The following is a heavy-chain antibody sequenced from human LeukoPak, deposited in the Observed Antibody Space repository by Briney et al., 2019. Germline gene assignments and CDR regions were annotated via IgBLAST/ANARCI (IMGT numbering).Heavy chain of an antibody. CDR3: AKGPLALPPHILTGYYRVLAFDI. D-gene: IGHD3-9*01. Sequence: ESLSLSCAASGFTFTTLAMNWVRQPPGKGLEWNGEIKHRGSTTNNPSLKTRVTISVDPSKNQFSLKRGCWTVAHTAVYYCAKGPLALPPHILTGYYRVLAFDIWGQGTMVTVSS. CDR1: GFTFTTLA. CDR2: IKHRGST. V-gene: IGHV4-34*08. J-gene: IGHJ3*02.